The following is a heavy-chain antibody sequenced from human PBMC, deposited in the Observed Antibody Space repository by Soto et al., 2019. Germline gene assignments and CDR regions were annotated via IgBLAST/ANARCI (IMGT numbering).Heavy chain of an antibody. J-gene: IGHJ4*02. CDR1: GGSITSTNHY. CDR3: AREVSGTGAFDY. D-gene: IGHD2-8*02. CDR2: IYDSGIT. V-gene: IGHV4-31*02. Sequence: QVQLEQSGPGLVKPSQTLTLTCNISGGSITSTNHYWSWIRQFPREGLEWIGYIYDSGITHYNPSYKGGVTILEDTSQSQFSLIMHSVTVADSAVYYCAREVSGTGAFDYWGRGTLVTVSS.